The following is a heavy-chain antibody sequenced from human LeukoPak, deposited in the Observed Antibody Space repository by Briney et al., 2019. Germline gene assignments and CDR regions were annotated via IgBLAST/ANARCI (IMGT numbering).Heavy chain of an antibody. D-gene: IGHD6-6*01. Sequence: ASVKVSCKASGYTFTGYYIHWVRQAPGQGLEWMGWINPNSGGTNYAQKFQGRVTMTRDTSISTAYMELSRLRSDDTAVYYCAREGAPSIRNHGSIYYYYYIDVWGKRTAVSISS. CDR3: AREGAPSIRNHGSIYYYYYIDV. J-gene: IGHJ6*03. CDR1: GYTFTGYY. CDR2: INPNSGGT. V-gene: IGHV1-2*02.